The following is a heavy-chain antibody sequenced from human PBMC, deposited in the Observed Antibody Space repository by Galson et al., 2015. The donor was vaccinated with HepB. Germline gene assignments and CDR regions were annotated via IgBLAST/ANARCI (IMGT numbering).Heavy chain of an antibody. Sequence: SLRLSCAASGFTFPDFAMSWVRQAPGKGLEWVAGISGSGQSTHYADSVKGRFTISRDNSKNTLYLQMTSLRGEDMALYYCTKDREAPYDFLYYFDYWGQETLVTVSS. CDR3: TKDREAPYDFLYYFDY. CDR2: ISGSGQST. D-gene: IGHD3/OR15-3a*01. J-gene: IGHJ4*02. V-gene: IGHV3-23*01. CDR1: GFTFPDFA.